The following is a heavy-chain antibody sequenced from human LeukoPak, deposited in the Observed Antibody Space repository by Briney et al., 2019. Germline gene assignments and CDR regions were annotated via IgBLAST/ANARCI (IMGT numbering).Heavy chain of an antibody. J-gene: IGHJ2*01. Sequence: SDTLSLTCGVFGGSFSSYSWTWTWIRQTPGQGLEWIGEMVETGNTHYNPALASRVTIHMDTYKYQFSLKLTSVTAADTAVYYCARGHYPPQWYFALWGRDTGDTLSS. CDR2: MVETGNT. CDR3: ARGHYPPQWYFAL. CDR1: GGSFSSYS. V-gene: IGHV4-34*01. D-gene: IGHD3-10*01.